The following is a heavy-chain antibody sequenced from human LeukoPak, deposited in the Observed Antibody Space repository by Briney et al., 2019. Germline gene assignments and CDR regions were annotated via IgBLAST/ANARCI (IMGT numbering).Heavy chain of an antibody. V-gene: IGHV1-2*02. CDR3: ARDKGSGMLPFDY. D-gene: IGHD1-1*01. CDR1: GYTFTVHY. CDR2: FNPNSGDA. J-gene: IGHJ4*02. Sequence: ASVKVSCKASGYTFTVHYLHWVRQAPGQGPEWMGWFNPNSGDANYAQRFQGRVTMTRVTSISTAYMEMKGLTIDDTAVYYCARDKGSGMLPFDYWGQGTRVTVSS.